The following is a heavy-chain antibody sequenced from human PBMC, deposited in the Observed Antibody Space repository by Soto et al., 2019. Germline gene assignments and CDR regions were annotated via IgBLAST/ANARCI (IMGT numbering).Heavy chain of an antibody. J-gene: IGHJ5*01. V-gene: IGHV3-23*01. D-gene: IGHD3-10*01. CDR1: GFIFSDHA. CDR3: ARDAISMVRGTNNWFDS. Sequence: PGWSLRLSCEASGFIFSDHAMSWVRQAPGKGLEWVSAISGNGIATYYADSGKGRFTISRDNSKNTLYLQMNRLRADGTAVYYCARDAISMVRGTNNWFDSWGQGPLVPVSS. CDR2: ISGNGIAT.